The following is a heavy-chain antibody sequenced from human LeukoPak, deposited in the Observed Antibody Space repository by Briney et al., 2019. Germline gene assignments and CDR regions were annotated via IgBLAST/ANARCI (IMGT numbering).Heavy chain of an antibody. CDR1: GIPFDDLG. Sequence: SLRPSCSAPGIPFDDLGMHWVRQAPGKGLGWVSGISWNSGSIGYADSVKGRFTISRDNAENSLYLQMNSLRAEDTALYYCAKDLAGYMDVWGKGTTVTVSS. CDR3: AKDLAGYMDV. CDR2: ISWNSGSI. V-gene: IGHV3-9*01. J-gene: IGHJ6*03.